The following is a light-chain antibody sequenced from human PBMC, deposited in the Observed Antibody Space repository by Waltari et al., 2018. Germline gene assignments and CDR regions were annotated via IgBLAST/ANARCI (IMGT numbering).Light chain of an antibody. Sequence: QSALTQPASVSGSPGQSITISCTGTSRDVGGYNYGAWYQQHPGKAPKLMIYEVSNRPSGVSNRFSGSKSGNTASLTISGLQAEDEADYYCSSYTSSSTLAVFGGGTKLTVL. J-gene: IGLJ2*01. V-gene: IGLV2-14*01. CDR3: SSYTSSSTLAV. CDR2: EVS. CDR1: SRDVGGYNY.